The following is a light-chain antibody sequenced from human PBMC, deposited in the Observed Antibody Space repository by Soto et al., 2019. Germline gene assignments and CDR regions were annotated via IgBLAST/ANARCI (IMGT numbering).Light chain of an antibody. V-gene: IGLV2-11*01. J-gene: IGLJ1*01. CDR3: CSYAGSYTSLYV. CDR1: SSDVGGYNY. CDR2: DVS. Sequence: CVLTKPGSVSGSPGESVTISCNGTSSDVGGYNYVSWYQQHPGKAPKLMIYDVSKRPSGVPDRFSGSKSGNTASLTISGLQAEDEADYYCCSYAGSYTSLYVFGTGTKVTVL.